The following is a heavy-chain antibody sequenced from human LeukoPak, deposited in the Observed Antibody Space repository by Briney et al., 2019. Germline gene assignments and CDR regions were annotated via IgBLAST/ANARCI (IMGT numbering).Heavy chain of an antibody. D-gene: IGHD1-1*01. CDR3: AKVQLERRELLPNFDY. CDR2: ISGGGGGT. J-gene: IGHJ4*02. V-gene: IGHV3-23*01. Sequence: QPGGSLRLSCAASGFTFANYAMSWVRQAPGKGPECVSIISGGGGGTYYADSVEGRFTISRDNSKNTLYLQMNSLRVEDTAVYYCAKVQLERRELLPNFDYWGQGTLVTVSS. CDR1: GFTFANYA.